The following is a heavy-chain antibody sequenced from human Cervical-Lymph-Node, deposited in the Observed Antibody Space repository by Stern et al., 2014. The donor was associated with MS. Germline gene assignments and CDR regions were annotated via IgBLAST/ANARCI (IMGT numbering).Heavy chain of an antibody. V-gene: IGHV1-58*01. CDR2: IVVGSGNT. CDR1: GFTFTSSA. CDR3: AADGYSSSSPFDY. J-gene: IGHJ4*02. Sequence: QLVQSGPEVKKPGTSVKVSCKASGFTFTSSAVQWVRQARGKRLEWIGWIVVGSGNTNYAQKFQERVTITRDMSTSTAYMELSSLRSEDTAVYYCAADGYSSSSPFDYWGQGTLVTVSS. D-gene: IGHD6-6*01.